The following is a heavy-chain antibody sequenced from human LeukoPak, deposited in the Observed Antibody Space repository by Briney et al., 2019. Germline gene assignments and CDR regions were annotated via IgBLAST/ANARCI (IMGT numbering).Heavy chain of an antibody. D-gene: IGHD6-13*01. Sequence: GASVKVSCKASGYTFTSYYMHWVRQAPGQGLEWMGIINPSGGSTSYAQKFQGRVTMTRDMSTSTVYMELSSLRSEDTAVYYCARDLGIAAAGTDWFDPWGQGTLVTVSS. V-gene: IGHV1-46*01. CDR2: INPSGGST. CDR3: ARDLGIAAAGTDWFDP. J-gene: IGHJ5*02. CDR1: GYTFTSYY.